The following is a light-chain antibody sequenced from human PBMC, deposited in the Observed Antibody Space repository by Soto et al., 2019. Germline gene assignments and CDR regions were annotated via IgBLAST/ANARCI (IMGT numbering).Light chain of an antibody. J-gene: IGKJ2*01. CDR2: GAS. V-gene: IGKV1D-16*01. CDR1: QDISGW. CDR3: LQHKSFPYT. Sequence: DIQMTQSPSSLSASVGDRVTITCRASQDISGWLAWYQQKPGKAPKSLIYGASTLHIGVPSRFSGSGSGTEFTLTISSLQPEDFATYYCLQHKSFPYTFGQGTKLEIK.